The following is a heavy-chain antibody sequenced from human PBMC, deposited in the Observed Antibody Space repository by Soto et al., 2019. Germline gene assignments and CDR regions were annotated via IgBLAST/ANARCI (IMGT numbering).Heavy chain of an antibody. V-gene: IGHV4-30-4*01. D-gene: IGHD3-16*02. CDR3: ARDARNSFGGVIDDDY. Sequence: SETLSLTCTVSGGSISSGDYYWSWIRQPPGKGLEWIGYISYSGRTYYNPSLQSRVTISVDTSKNQFSLKLSSATAADTAVYYCARDARNSFGGVIDDDYWGQGTLVTVSS. J-gene: IGHJ4*02. CDR2: ISYSGRT. CDR1: GGSISSGDYY.